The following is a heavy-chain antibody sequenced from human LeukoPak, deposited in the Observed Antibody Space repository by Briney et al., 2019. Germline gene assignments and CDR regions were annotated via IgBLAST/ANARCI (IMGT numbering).Heavy chain of an antibody. D-gene: IGHD4-17*01. Sequence: GESLKISCKGSGQSFTNYWIGWVRQMPGKGLEWLGIIYPGDYDTRYSPSFQGQVTISADKSISTTYLHWSSLRASDTAMYYCARHYSDHLDYWGQGTLVTVSS. CDR3: ARHYSDHLDY. V-gene: IGHV5-51*01. CDR1: GQSFTNYW. CDR2: IYPGDYDT. J-gene: IGHJ4*02.